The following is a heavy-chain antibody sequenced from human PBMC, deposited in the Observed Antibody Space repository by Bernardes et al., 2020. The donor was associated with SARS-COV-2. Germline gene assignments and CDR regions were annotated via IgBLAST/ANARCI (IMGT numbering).Heavy chain of an antibody. CDR2: IKRDGTEK. V-gene: IGHV3-7*01. CDR1: GFTFSSYW. Sequence: GSLRLSCTFSGFTFSSYWMNWVRQAPGKGLEWVARIKRDGTEKYYVDSVKGRFTISKDSAKNTLYLQMNSLRAEDTAVYYCARDLPEWELLFGLIDYWGQGTLVTVSS. D-gene: IGHD1-26*01. CDR3: ARDLPEWELLFGLIDY. J-gene: IGHJ4*02.